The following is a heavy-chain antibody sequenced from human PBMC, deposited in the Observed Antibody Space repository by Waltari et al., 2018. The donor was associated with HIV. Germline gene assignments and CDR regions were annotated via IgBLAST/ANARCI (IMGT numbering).Heavy chain of an antibody. J-gene: IGHJ5*02. CDR1: GYTFTGYY. CDR2: INPNSGGT. D-gene: IGHD3-16*01. CDR3: ARDWASRGKSYAYNWFDP. V-gene: IGHV1-2*02. Sequence: QVQLVQSGAEVKKPGASVKVSCKASGYTFTGYYMHWVRQAPGQGLEWMGWINPNSGGTNYAQKFQGRVTMTRDTSISTAYMELSRLRSDDTAVYYCARDWASRGKSYAYNWFDPWGQGTLVTVSS.